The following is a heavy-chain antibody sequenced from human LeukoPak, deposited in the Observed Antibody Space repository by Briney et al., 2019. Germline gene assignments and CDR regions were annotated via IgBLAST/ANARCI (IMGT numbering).Heavy chain of an antibody. Sequence: GGSLRLSCEVSGFSFISHAMNWVRQAPGKGLEWVSGITGSGHGTYYADSVKGRFTISRDNSKNTLFFQMSSLRGDDTAVYCCVKEKTAPGRPFEYWGQGTLVTVSA. CDR3: VKEKTAPGRPFEY. CDR1: GFSFISHA. J-gene: IGHJ4*02. D-gene: IGHD6-13*01. V-gene: IGHV3-23*01. CDR2: ITGSGHGT.